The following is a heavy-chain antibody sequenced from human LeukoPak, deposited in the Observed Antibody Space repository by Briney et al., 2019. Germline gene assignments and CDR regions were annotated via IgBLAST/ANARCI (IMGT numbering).Heavy chain of an antibody. D-gene: IGHD6-13*01. V-gene: IGHV3-48*04. CDR3: ARGYGTSWFYS. Sequence: GGSLRLSWAASGFTFSIYSMTWVRQTQGKGLEWVSYISDSSSVIYYADSVEGRFTISRDNAKNSLYLQMNSLRADDTAVYYCARGYGTSWFYSWGQGTLVTVSS. CDR1: GFTFSIYS. CDR2: ISDSSSVI. J-gene: IGHJ5*01.